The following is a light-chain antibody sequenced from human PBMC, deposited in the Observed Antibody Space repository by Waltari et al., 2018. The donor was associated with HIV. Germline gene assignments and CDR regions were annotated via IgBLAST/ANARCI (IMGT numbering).Light chain of an antibody. CDR3: AAWDDSLNAYV. CDR2: TNT. J-gene: IGLJ1*01. Sequence: QSVLTQPPSASGTPGHRVTIPCSGSSTTIVSHRLTWYQHLPEVAPKLLIFTNTQRPSGVPDRFSASNSGTSASLAISGLQSEDEADYYCAAWDDSLNAYVFGTGTRVTV. V-gene: IGLV1-44*01. CDR1: STTIVSHR.